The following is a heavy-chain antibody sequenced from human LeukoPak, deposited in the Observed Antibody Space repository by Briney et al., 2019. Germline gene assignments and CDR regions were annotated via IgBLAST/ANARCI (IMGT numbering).Heavy chain of an antibody. V-gene: IGHV4-59*08. CDR2: IYYSGST. Sequence: NPSETLSLTCTVSGGSISSYYWGWIRQPPGKGLEWIGYIYYSGSTNYNPSLKSRVTISVDTSKNQSSLKLSSVTAADTAVYYCARLIVGATIYEFDYWGQGTLVTVSS. CDR3: ARLIVGATIYEFDY. D-gene: IGHD1-26*01. CDR1: GGSISSYY. J-gene: IGHJ4*02.